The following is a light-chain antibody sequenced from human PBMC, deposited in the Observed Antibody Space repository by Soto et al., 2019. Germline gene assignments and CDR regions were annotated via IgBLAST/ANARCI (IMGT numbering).Light chain of an antibody. CDR1: QSISNY. V-gene: IGKV1-33*01. Sequence: DIQMTQNPSSLSASVGDRVTITCRASQSISNYLNWYQQKPGKAPKLLIYDASNLETGVPSRFSGSGSGTDFTFTISSLQPEDIATYYCQQYDNLPLTFGGGTKVDIK. CDR2: DAS. J-gene: IGKJ4*01. CDR3: QQYDNLPLT.